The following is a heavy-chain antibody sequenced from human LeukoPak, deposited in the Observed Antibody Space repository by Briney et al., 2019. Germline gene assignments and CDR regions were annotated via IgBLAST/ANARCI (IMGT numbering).Heavy chain of an antibody. Sequence: SETLSLTCTVSGGSISSGSYYWGWIRQPPGKGLEWIGSIYYSGSTYQNPSLKCRVTISVGTSKNQFSLKLSSVTAADTAVYYCARPSREGSGWYDFDYWGQGTLVTVSS. CDR3: ARPSREGSGWYDFDY. D-gene: IGHD6-19*01. CDR1: GGSISSGSYY. V-gene: IGHV4-39*01. CDR2: IYYSGST. J-gene: IGHJ4*02.